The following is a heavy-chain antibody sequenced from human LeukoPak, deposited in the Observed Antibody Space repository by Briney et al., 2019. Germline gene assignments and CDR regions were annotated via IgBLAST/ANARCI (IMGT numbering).Heavy chain of an antibody. CDR2: INHSGST. V-gene: IGHV4-34*01. D-gene: IGHD3-16*02. J-gene: IGHJ4*02. Sequence: KASETLSLTCAVYGGSFSGYYWSWIRQPPGKGLEWIGEINHSGSTNYNPSLKSRVTISVDTSKNQFSLKLSSVTAADTAVYYCARGRDDYVWGSYHSFDYWGQGTLVTVSS. CDR3: ARGRDDYVWGSYHSFDY. CDR1: GGSFSGYY.